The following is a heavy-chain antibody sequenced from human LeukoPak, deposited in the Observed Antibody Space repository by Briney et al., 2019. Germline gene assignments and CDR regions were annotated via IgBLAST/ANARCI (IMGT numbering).Heavy chain of an antibody. V-gene: IGHV1-2*02. CDR3: ATVAGYSSFLVA. Sequence: ASLKVSCKASGYTFSGYYIHWVRQAPGQGLEWMGWINPDGGGTNYAQKFQGRVTMTEDTSTDTAYMELSSLRSEDTAVYYCATVAGYSSFLVAWGQGTLVTVSS. J-gene: IGHJ5*02. CDR1: GYTFSGYY. D-gene: IGHD6-19*01. CDR2: INPDGGGT.